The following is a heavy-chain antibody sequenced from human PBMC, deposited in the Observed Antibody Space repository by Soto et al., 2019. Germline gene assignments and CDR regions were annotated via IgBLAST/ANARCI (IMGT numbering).Heavy chain of an antibody. J-gene: IGHJ5*02. CDR3: ARAGGRYCSTSSCYLFDP. CDR1: GYRFTTYW. V-gene: IGHV5-51*01. CDR2: IYPGDFET. D-gene: IGHD2-2*01. Sequence: PGESLKISCKAYGYRFTTYWIGWVRQMPGKGLEWMGIIYPGDFETKYSPSFQGQVTISVDNSINTAYLQWSSLKASDTAIYYWARAGGRYCSTSSCYLFDPWGQGTQVTVSS.